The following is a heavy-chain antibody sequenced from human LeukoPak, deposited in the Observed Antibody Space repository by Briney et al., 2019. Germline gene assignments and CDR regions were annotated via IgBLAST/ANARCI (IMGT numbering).Heavy chain of an antibody. J-gene: IGHJ4*02. V-gene: IGHV1-8*01. D-gene: IGHD3-22*01. CDR3: ARSKTYDSSGAIDY. Sequence: ASVKVSCKASGYTFTSYDINWVRQATGQGLEWMGWMNPNSGNTGYAQKFQGRVTMTRNTSISTAYMELNSLRSEDTAVYYCARSKTYDSSGAIDYWGQGTLVTVSS. CDR1: GYTFTSYD. CDR2: MNPNSGNT.